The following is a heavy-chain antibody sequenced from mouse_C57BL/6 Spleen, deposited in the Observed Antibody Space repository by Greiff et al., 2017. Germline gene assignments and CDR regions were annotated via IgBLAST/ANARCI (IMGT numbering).Heavy chain of an antibody. CDR3: ARADYGKYYFDY. J-gene: IGHJ2*01. V-gene: IGHV1-81*01. D-gene: IGHD2-1*01. CDR2: IYPRSGNT. CDR1: GYTFTSYG. Sequence: VQLQQSGAELARPGASVKLSCKASGYTFTSYGISWVKQRPGQGLEWIGEIYPRSGNTYYNEKFKGKATLTADKSSSTAYMELRSLTSEDSAVYFCARADYGKYYFDYWGQGTTLTVSS.